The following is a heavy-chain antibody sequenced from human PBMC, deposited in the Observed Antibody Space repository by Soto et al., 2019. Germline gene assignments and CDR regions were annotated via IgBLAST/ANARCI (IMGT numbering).Heavy chain of an antibody. CDR3: ARDEDRAQLGGNYYYIRDV. Sequence: QVQVVQSGAEVKKPGSSVKVSCKTSGGTFSTAAISWVRQAPGQGLEWMGGIMPIFRTADYAQKFQGRVTITADESASTAYLALSSLRSEDTAVYYGARDEDRAQLGGNYYYIRDVWGQGTTVTVTS. V-gene: IGHV1-69*12. J-gene: IGHJ6*02. CDR1: GGTFSTAA. D-gene: IGHD3-10*01. CDR2: IMPIFRTA.